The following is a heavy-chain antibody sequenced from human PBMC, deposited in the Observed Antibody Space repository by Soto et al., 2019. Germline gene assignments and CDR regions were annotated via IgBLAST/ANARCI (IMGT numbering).Heavy chain of an antibody. CDR1: GFNFGAYA. J-gene: IGHJ4*02. V-gene: IGHV3-49*04. Sequence: GGSLRLSCSASGFNFGAYAMSWVRQPPGKGLEWVGFIRRKAYGGTTDYAASVKGRFTISRDDSKSIAYLQMNSLKIEDTAVYYCTRSLAIDFDSWGQGTLVTV. CDR2: IRRKAYGGTT. CDR3: TRSLAIDFDS.